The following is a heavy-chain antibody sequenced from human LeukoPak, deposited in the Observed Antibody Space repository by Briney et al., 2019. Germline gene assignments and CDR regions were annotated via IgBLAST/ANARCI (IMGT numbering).Heavy chain of an antibody. Sequence: GGSLRLSCAASGFTVSTNCMTWVRQAPGKGLEWVSTIYSGGTTYYADSVMARFTISRHNSRDTLYLQMNSLRAEDTAVYYCARVDTVMAYYFDLWGQGTLVTVSS. CDR3: ARVDTVMAYYFDL. CDR1: GFTVSTNC. V-gene: IGHV3-53*04. D-gene: IGHD5-18*01. CDR2: IYSGGTT. J-gene: IGHJ4*02.